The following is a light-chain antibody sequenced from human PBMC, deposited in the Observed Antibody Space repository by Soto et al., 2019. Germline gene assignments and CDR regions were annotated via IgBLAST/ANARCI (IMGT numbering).Light chain of an antibody. Sequence: VRTQSPATLSVSPGEGATLSCSASQGIGDTLAWYQHKPGQTPRPLLYDTSTRATGVPARFSGSRSGTELSLTIISRLPDDFAALYYQHYNSCSEAFGQGTKVDIK. V-gene: IGKV3-15*01. CDR3: QHYNSCSEA. J-gene: IGKJ1*01. CDR1: QGIGDT. CDR2: DTS.